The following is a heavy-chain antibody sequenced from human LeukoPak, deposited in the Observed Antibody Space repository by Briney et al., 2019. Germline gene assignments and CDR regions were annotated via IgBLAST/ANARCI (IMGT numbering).Heavy chain of an antibody. V-gene: IGHV3-66*02. D-gene: IGHD3-3*01. J-gene: IGHJ5*02. Sequence: GGSLRLSCAASGFTVSSNYMSWVRLAPGKGLEWVSVIYSGGSTSYADSLKGQFTISRDSSKNTLYLQMNSLRAEDTAVYYCARGFWSGYYYNWFDPWGQGTLVTVSS. CDR3: ARGFWSGYYYNWFDP. CDR1: GFTVSSNY. CDR2: IYSGGST.